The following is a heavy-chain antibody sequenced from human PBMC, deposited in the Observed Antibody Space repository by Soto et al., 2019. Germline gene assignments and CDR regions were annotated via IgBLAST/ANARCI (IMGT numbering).Heavy chain of an antibody. V-gene: IGHV3-11*03. Sequence: GGSLRLSCVASGFDFSDFHISWVRQAPGKGLEWISYISSSLGHTDYAESVKGRFTISRDNAKSSVFLEMSDLRSDDTAVYYCAANWNFGLNFRGQGTLVTVSS. D-gene: IGHD1-1*01. CDR3: AANWNFGLNF. CDR1: GFDFSDFH. CDR2: ISSSLGHT. J-gene: IGHJ4*02.